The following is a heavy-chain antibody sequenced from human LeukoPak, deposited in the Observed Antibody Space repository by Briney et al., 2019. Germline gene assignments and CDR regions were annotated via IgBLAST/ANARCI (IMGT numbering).Heavy chain of an antibody. CDR1: GFTFSSYG. D-gene: IGHD4-23*01. CDR3: AKDNPTVVTPASWFDP. J-gene: IGHJ5*02. Sequence: GGSLRLSCAASGFTFSSYGMHWVRQAPGKGLEWVAFIRYDGSNKYYADSVKGRFTISRDNSKNTLYLQMNSLRAEDTAVYYCAKDNPTVVTPASWFDPWGQETLVTVPS. V-gene: IGHV3-30*02. CDR2: IRYDGSNK.